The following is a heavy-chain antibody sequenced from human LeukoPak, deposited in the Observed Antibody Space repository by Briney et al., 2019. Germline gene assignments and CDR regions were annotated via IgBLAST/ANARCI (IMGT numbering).Heavy chain of an antibody. CDR2: IYPCDGET. CDR3: ARRSSSCSGGTCDFYYYDS. V-gene: IGHV5-51*01. CDR1: GYNFVAHW. D-gene: IGHD6-6*01. J-gene: IGHJ4*02. Sequence: GESLKISCKGSGYNFVAHWIVWLRQMPGKGLEWGGSIYPCDGETKYNSSFEGQVTISNDKSITPAYLPWSGLRASDTALYFCARRSSSCSGGTCDFYYYDSWGQGTRVTVSS.